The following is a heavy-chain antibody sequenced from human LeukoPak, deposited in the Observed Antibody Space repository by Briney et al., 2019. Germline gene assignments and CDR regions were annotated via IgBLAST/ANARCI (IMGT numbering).Heavy chain of an antibody. D-gene: IGHD6-19*01. CDR1: GFTFSSYA. V-gene: IGHV3-23*01. CDR2: ISGSGGST. Sequence: GGSLRLSCAASGFTFSSYAMSCVRQAPGKGLEWVSAISGSGGSTYYADSVKGRFTISRDNSKNTLYLQMNSLRAEDTAVYYCAKDAGYSSGWYGYNWFDPWGQGTLVTVSS. J-gene: IGHJ5*02. CDR3: AKDAGYSSGWYGYNWFDP.